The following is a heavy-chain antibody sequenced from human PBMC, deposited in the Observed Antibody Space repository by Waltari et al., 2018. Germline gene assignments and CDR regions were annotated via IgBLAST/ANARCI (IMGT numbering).Heavy chain of an antibody. D-gene: IGHD3-10*01. CDR2: IIPIFGTA. Sequence: QVQLVQSGAEVKKPGSSVKVSCKASGGTFSSYAISWVRQAPGQGLEWMGGIIPIFGTANYAQKFQGRVTITADESTSTAYMELSSLRSEDTAVYYCASQGHGDAYYYYYYMDVWGKGTTVTVSS. CDR1: GGTFSSYA. J-gene: IGHJ6*03. CDR3: ASQGHGDAYYYYYYMDV. V-gene: IGHV1-69*01.